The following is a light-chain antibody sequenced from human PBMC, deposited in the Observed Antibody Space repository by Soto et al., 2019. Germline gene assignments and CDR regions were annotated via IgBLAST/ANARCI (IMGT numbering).Light chain of an antibody. CDR2: GNT. Sequence: QSVLTQPASVSGSPGQSITISCTGSSSNIGANSDVHWYQQLTGAAPKLLIYGNTNRPSGVSDRFSASKSGTSASLAITGLQAEDEADYYCQSYDNSLSGFYVFGTGTKVTVL. CDR3: QSYDNSLSGFYV. J-gene: IGLJ1*01. CDR1: SSNIGANSD. V-gene: IGLV1-40*01.